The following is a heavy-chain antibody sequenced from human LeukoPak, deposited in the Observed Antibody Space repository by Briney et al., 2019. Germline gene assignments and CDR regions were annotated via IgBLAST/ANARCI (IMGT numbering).Heavy chain of an antibody. CDR1: GFTFSSYA. V-gene: IGHV3-23*01. J-gene: IGHJ4*02. Sequence: GGSLRLSCAVSGFTFSSYAMSWVRQAPGKGLEWVSGISGSAKSTYYADSAKGRFTISRDNSKNTMYLQMKSLRAEDTAEYFCAKDGYYYDSSGYYDGGYFDYWGQGTLVTVSS. D-gene: IGHD3-22*01. CDR2: ISGSAKST. CDR3: AKDGYYYDSSGYYDGGYFDY.